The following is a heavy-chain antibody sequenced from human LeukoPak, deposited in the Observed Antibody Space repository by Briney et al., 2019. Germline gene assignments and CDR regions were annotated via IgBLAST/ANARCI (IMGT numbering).Heavy chain of an antibody. CDR3: ARESFAARWD. J-gene: IGHJ4*02. CDR2: ISGSGGST. CDR1: VFTFSSYA. Sequence: GWSLRLSCAASVFTFSSYAMSGVRQAPGKGREGVSAISGSGGSTYYADSVKGRFTISRDNSKNTLYLQMNSLRAEDTAVYYCARESFAARWDWGQGTLATVSS. V-gene: IGHV3-23*01. D-gene: IGHD6-6*01.